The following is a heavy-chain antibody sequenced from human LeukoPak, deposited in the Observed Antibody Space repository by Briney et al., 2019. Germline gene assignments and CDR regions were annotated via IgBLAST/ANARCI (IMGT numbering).Heavy chain of an antibody. CDR1: VLTLGGHD. CDR2: VSSGHHA. Sequence: GGSLRLSCTASVLTLGGHDMHWVRQTTGEGLEWVAAVSSGHHAFYAGSVKGRFTVSREDAKNSLYLQMNSLRAGDTAVYYCVREARGYHYTYFDYWGQGSLVTVSS. CDR3: VREARGYHYTYFDY. J-gene: IGHJ4*02. D-gene: IGHD5-18*01. V-gene: IGHV3-13*01.